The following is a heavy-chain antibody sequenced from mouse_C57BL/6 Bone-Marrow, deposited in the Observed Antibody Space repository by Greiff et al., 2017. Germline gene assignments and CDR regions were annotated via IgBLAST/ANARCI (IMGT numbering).Heavy chain of an antibody. CDR1: EYEFPSHD. Sequence: EVKLVESGGGLVQPGESLKLSCESNEYEFPSHDMSWVRKTPEKRLELVAAINSDGGSTYYPDTMERRFIISRDNTKKTLYLQMSSLRFEDTALYYCARHEGLRRLYYFDYWGQGTTLTVSS. CDR2: INSDGGST. CDR3: ARHEGLRRLYYFDY. V-gene: IGHV5-2*01. D-gene: IGHD2-4*01. J-gene: IGHJ2*01.